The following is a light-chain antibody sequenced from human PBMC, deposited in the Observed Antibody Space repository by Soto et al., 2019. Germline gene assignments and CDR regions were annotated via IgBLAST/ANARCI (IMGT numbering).Light chain of an antibody. Sequence: QSVLTQPLSASGTPGQRVTIACSGSSSNIGSETVNWYQQVPGTAPKLLIYANNQRPSGVPDRFSVSKSGTSASLAIGGLQSEDEADYYCAAWDDSLKGWVFGGGTKLTV. J-gene: IGLJ3*02. V-gene: IGLV1-44*01. CDR1: SSNIGSET. CDR3: AAWDDSLKGWV. CDR2: ANN.